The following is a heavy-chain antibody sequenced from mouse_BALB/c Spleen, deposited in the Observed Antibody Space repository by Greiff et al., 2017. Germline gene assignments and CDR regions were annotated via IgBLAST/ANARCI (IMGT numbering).Heavy chain of an antibody. CDR3: VFYYDYDRFAY. CDR2: IDPENGNT. Sequence: EVQLVESGAELVRPGALVKLSCKASGFNIKDYYMHWVKQRPEQGLEWIGWIDPENGNTIYDPKFQGKASITADTSSNTAYLQLSSLTSEDTAVYYCVFYYDYDRFAYWGQGTLVTVSA. D-gene: IGHD2-4*01. CDR1: GFNIKDYY. V-gene: IGHV14-1*02. J-gene: IGHJ3*01.